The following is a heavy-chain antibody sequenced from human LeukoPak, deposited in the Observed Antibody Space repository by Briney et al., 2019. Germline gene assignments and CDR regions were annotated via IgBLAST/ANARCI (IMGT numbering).Heavy chain of an antibody. Sequence: GGSLRLSCSASGFTFISYAMHWVRLAPGKGLEYVSAISSNGGSTYYADSVKGRFTISRDNFKNTLYLQMSSLRAEDTAVYYCVKDTSVSLREHYFDYWGQGTLVTVSS. V-gene: IGHV3-64D*06. CDR1: GFTFISYA. CDR3: VKDTSVSLREHYFDY. D-gene: IGHD1-26*01. J-gene: IGHJ4*02. CDR2: ISSNGGST.